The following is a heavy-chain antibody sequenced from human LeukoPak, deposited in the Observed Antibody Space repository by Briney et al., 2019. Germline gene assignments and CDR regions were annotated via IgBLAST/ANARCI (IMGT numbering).Heavy chain of an antibody. D-gene: IGHD4-23*01. CDR2: ISYDGSNK. Sequence: GGSLRLSCAASGFTFSSYAMHWVRQAPGKGLEWVAVISYDGSNKYYADSVKGRFTISRDNSKNTLYLQMNSLRAEDTAVYYCAREPWDGGRFDYWGQGTLVTVSS. V-gene: IGHV3-30-3*01. CDR3: AREPWDGGRFDY. CDR1: GFTFSSYA. J-gene: IGHJ4*02.